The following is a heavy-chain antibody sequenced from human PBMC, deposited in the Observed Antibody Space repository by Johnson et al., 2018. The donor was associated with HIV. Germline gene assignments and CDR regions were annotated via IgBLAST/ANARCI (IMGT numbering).Heavy chain of an antibody. CDR2: INSDGSSA. D-gene: IGHD3-3*02. V-gene: IGHV3-74*01. Sequence: MQLVESGGDLVQPGGSLRLSCVGSGFTFSTNWMHWVRQAPGKGLVWVSRINSDGSSASYAESVKGRVTISRDNAKNTLYLQMDSLGAEDTAVYYCARVQLLADDVFNIWGQGTMVTVSS. CDR1: GFTFSTNW. J-gene: IGHJ3*02. CDR3: ARVQLLADDVFNI.